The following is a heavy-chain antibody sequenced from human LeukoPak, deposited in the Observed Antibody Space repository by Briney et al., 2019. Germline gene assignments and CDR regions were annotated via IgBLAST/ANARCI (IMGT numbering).Heavy chain of an antibody. V-gene: IGHV4-59*01. CDR3: AKGRVPGGY. D-gene: IGHD1-1*01. J-gene: IGHJ4*02. Sequence: PSETLSLTCTVSGGPMSNSYWSWIRQPPGKGLEWIGSILYSGSTNYNPSLKSRVTISKDTSKNQFSLKLSSVTAADTAVYYCAKGRVPGGYWGQGTLVTVSS. CDR1: GGPMSNSY. CDR2: ILYSGST.